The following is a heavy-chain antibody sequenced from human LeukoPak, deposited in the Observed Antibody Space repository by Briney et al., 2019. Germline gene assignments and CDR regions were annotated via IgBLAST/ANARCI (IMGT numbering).Heavy chain of an antibody. CDR3: ALSSSTRENDQSFDY. Sequence: SETLSLTCTVSGGSISSYYWSWIRQPAGKGLEWIGRIYTSGSTNYNPSLKSRVTMSVDTSKNQFSLKLSSVTAADTAVYYCALSSSTRENDQSFDYWGQGTLVTVS. CDR2: IYTSGST. CDR1: GGSISSYY. V-gene: IGHV4-4*07. J-gene: IGHJ4*02. D-gene: IGHD2-2*01.